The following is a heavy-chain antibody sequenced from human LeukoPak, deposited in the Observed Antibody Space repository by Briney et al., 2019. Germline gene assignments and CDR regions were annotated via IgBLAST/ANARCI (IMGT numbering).Heavy chain of an antibody. J-gene: IGHJ5*02. CDR3: ARVAPYGNWFDP. CDR2: IIPIFGTA. V-gene: IGHV1-69*13. Sequence: SAKVSCKASGGTFSSYAISWVRQAPGQGLEWMGGIIPIFGTANYAQKFQGRVTITADESTSTAYMELSSLRSEDTAVYYCARVAPYGNWFDPWGQGTLVTVSS. CDR1: GGTFSSYA. D-gene: IGHD4-17*01.